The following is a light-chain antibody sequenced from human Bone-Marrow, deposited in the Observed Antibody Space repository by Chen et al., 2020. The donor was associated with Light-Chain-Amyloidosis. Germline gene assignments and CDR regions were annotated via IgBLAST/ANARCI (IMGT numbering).Light chain of an antibody. V-gene: IGLV3-25*03. CDR1: DLPTKY. J-gene: IGLJ2*01. CDR3: QSADSSGTYEVI. Sequence: SYELTQPPSASVSPGQTARITCSGDDLPTKYAYWYQQKPGQAPVLVIHRDTERPSGISERFCGSSSGTTATLTISGVQAEDEDDYHCQSADSSGTYEVIFGGGTKLTVL. CDR2: RDT.